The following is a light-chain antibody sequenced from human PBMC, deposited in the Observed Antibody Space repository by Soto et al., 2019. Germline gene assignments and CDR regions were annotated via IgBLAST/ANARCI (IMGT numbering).Light chain of an antibody. CDR3: HQYRSSPTWT. V-gene: IGKV3-20*01. J-gene: IGKJ1*01. CDR1: RSVSSNY. Sequence: ESVLTQSPGTLSLSPGERATLSCMASRSVSSNYLAWYQQKPGQAPRLLIYGSSTRATGIPDRFSASGSGTDFTLTISRLEPEESAVYYCHQYRSSPTWTFGPGTKVDIK. CDR2: GSS.